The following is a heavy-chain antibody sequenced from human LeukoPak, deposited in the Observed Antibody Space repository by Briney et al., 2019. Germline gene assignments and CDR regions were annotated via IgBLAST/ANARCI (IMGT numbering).Heavy chain of an antibody. D-gene: IGHD5-12*01. J-gene: IGHJ4*02. Sequence: SETLSLTCAVSGASISNHNYWSWVRQPPGKGLEWIGEIYHSGITNYNPSLKSRVAISVDKSKNQFSLNLNSLTAADTALYYCARRVSAYYYFDYWGKGTLVTVSS. CDR1: GASISNHNY. CDR2: IYHSGIT. V-gene: IGHV4-4*02. CDR3: ARRVSAYYYFDY.